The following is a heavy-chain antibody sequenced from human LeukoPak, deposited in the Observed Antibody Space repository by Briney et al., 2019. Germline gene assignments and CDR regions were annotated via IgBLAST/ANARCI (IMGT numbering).Heavy chain of an antibody. D-gene: IGHD3-10*01. J-gene: IGHJ6*03. CDR1: GYTFTGYY. CDR3: ARDRPDYGSGSPGDYYYMDV. V-gene: IGHV1-2*02. CDR2: INPNSGGT. Sequence: ASVKVSCKASGYTFTGYYMHWVRQAPGQGLEWMGWINPNSGGTNYAQKFQGRVTMTRDTSISTAYMELSRLRSDDTAVYYCARDRPDYGSGSPGDYYYMDVWGQGTTVTASS.